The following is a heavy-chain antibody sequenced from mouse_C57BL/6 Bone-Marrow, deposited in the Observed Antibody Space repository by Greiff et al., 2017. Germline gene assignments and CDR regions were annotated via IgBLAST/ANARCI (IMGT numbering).Heavy chain of an antibody. CDR3: ARKDYYGSSAWFAY. CDR1: GFTFSSYG. J-gene: IGHJ3*01. V-gene: IGHV5-6*01. D-gene: IGHD1-1*01. Sequence: EVQVVESGGDLVKPGGSLKLSCAASGFTFSSYGMSWVRQTPDKRLEWVATISSGGSYTYYPDSVKGRFTISRDNAKNTLYLQMSSLTSEDTAMYYCARKDYYGSSAWFAYWGQGTLVTVSA. CDR2: ISSGGSYT.